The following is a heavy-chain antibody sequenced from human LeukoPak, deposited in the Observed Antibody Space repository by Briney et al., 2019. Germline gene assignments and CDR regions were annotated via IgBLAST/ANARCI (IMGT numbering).Heavy chain of an antibody. J-gene: IGHJ4*02. V-gene: IGHV4-34*01. D-gene: IGHD3-10*01. CDR1: GGSFSGYY. CDR2: INHSGST. Sequence: SETLSLTCAVYGGSFSGYYWGWIRQPPGKWLEWIGEINHSGSTNYNPSLKSRVTISVDTSKNQFSLKLSSVTAADTAVYYCARASTYYYGSGSRAYFDYWGQGTLVTVSS. CDR3: ARASTYYYGSGSRAYFDY.